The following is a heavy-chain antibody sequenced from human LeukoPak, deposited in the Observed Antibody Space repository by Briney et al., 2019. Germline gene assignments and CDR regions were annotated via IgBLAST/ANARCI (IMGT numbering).Heavy chain of an antibody. CDR2: IYYSGST. V-gene: IGHV4-59*01. Sequence: KPSETPSLTCTVSGGSISSYYWGWIRQPPGKGLEWIGYIYYSGSTNYNPSLKSRVTISVDTSKNQFSLKLSSVTAADTAVYYCAIAVAGNFDYWGQGTLVTVSS. J-gene: IGHJ4*02. CDR3: AIAVAGNFDY. D-gene: IGHD6-19*01. CDR1: GGSISSYY.